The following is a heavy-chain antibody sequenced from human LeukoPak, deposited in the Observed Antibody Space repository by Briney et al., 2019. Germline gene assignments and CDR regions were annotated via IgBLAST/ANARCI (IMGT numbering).Heavy chain of an antibody. Sequence: SETLSLTCTVSGGSISSYYWSWIRQPPGKGLEWIGYIYYSGSTNYNPSLKSRVTMSVDTSKNQFSLKLSSVTAADTAVYYCARATHDYGDYLGALHYYYYGMDVWGQGTTVTVSS. CDR3: ARATHDYGDYLGALHYYYYGMDV. CDR2: IYYSGST. D-gene: IGHD4-17*01. J-gene: IGHJ6*02. V-gene: IGHV4-59*01. CDR1: GGSISSYY.